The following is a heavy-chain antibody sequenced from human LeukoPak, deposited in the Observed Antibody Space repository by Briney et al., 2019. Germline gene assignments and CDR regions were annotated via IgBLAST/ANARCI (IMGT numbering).Heavy chain of an antibody. Sequence: GGSLRLSCAASGFTFRSFALSWVRQAPGKGLEWVSGMSGSGGSTYSADSVKGRFTISRDNSRNTLYLQMNTLRAEDTAVYYCAKDRVYSYVYDAFDIWGQGTLVTVSS. D-gene: IGHD3-16*01. V-gene: IGHV3-23*01. CDR2: MSGSGGST. CDR1: GFTFRSFA. J-gene: IGHJ3*02. CDR3: AKDRVYSYVYDAFDI.